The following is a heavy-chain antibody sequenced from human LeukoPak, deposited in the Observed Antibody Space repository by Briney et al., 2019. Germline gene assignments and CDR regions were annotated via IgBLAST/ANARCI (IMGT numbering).Heavy chain of an antibody. CDR1: GSTFGDYA. D-gene: IGHD2-21*01. CDR3: TRDIRSPNYYFDY. CDR2: IRSKAYGGTT. J-gene: IGHJ4*02. V-gene: IGHV3-49*03. Sequence: GGSLRLSCTASGSTFGDYAMSWFRQAPGKGLEWVGFIRSKAYGGTTEYAASVKGRFTISRDDSKSIAYLQMNSLKTEDTAVYYCTRDIRSPNYYFDYWGQGTLVTVSS.